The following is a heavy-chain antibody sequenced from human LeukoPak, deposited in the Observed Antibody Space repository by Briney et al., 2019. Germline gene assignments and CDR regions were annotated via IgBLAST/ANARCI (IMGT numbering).Heavy chain of an antibody. CDR3: ARVSTNSRVGGYDPQWYFDL. D-gene: IGHD5-12*01. CDR2: ISDYNGNT. V-gene: IGHV1-18*04. J-gene: IGHJ2*01. Sequence: ASVKVSCKASGYTLINYGFTWVRQAPGQGLEWMGWISDYNGNTNYLQKFQGRVTMTTDTSTNTVYMELRSLSSDDTAVYYCARVSTNSRVGGYDPQWYFDLWGRGTLVTVSS. CDR1: GYTLINYG.